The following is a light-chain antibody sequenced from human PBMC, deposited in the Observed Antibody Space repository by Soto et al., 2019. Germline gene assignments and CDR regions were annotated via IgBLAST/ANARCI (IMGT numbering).Light chain of an antibody. CDR2: DAA. Sequence: DIQMTQSPSSVSASVGDRVTITCQASHDISNYLNWYQQKPGKAPKLLIYDAANLETGVPSRFSGSGSGTDFTFTISSLQPEDFATYYCQQSYSTLSITFGQGTRLEI. J-gene: IGKJ5*01. CDR1: HDISNY. CDR3: QQSYSTLSIT. V-gene: IGKV1-33*01.